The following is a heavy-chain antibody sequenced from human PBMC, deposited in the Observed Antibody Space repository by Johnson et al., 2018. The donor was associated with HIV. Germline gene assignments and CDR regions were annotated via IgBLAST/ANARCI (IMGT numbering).Heavy chain of an antibody. D-gene: IGHD6-6*01. Sequence: QVQLVESGGGVVQPGRSLRLSCAASRFTFNSYAMHWVRQASGKGLEWVAVISYDGSTKYYAGSVQGRLTISRDNSKNTLYLQMNSLRPEDTAVYYCARDSSNSFRFEMYAFDIWGQGTMVTVSS. CDR3: ARDSSNSFRFEMYAFDI. CDR2: ISYDGSTK. J-gene: IGHJ3*02. CDR1: RFTFNSYA. V-gene: IGHV3-30-3*01.